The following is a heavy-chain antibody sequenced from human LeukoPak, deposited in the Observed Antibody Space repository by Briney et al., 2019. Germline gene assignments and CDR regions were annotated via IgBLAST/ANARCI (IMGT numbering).Heavy chain of an antibody. CDR2: INPKSGDS. J-gene: IGHJ4*02. D-gene: IGHD6-6*01. Sequence: ASVKVSCKASGYTFTSNDINWVRQAPGQGPEWMGWINPKSGDSGYAQKFRGRVTITRDTSISTAYMELSSLRSDDTAVYYCARDGGSSSTIFDYWGQGTLVTVSS. CDR3: ARDGGSSSTIFDY. CDR1: GYTFTSND. V-gene: IGHV1-8*03.